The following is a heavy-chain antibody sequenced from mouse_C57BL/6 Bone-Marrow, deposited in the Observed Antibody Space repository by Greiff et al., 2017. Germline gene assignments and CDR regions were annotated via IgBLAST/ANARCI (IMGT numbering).Heavy chain of an antibody. J-gene: IGHJ2*01. D-gene: IGHD3-1*01. V-gene: IGHV14-4*01. CDR2: IDPENGDT. CDR3: NESGKDY. CDR1: GFNIKDDY. Sequence: EVQLQQSGAELVRPGASVKLSCTASGFNIKDDYMHWVKQRPEQGLEWIGWIDPENGDTEYASKFQGKATITADKSSNTAYLQLSSLTSEDHAVYYCNESGKDYWGQGTTLTVSS.